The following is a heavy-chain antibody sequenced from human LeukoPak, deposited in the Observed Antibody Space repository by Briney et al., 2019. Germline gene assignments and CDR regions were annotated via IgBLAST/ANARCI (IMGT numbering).Heavy chain of an antibody. CDR1: GFTLSSYW. D-gene: IGHD1-26*01. CDR3: ARAGSYRFDY. Sequence: GGSLRLSCAGSGFTLSSYWIHWVRQGPGKGLVWVLRINTDWSTTTYGDSVKGRFTISRDNAKNTVFLQMNSLRAEDTAVYYCARAGSYRFDYWGQGTLVTVSS. V-gene: IGHV3-74*01. CDR2: INTDWSTT. J-gene: IGHJ4*02.